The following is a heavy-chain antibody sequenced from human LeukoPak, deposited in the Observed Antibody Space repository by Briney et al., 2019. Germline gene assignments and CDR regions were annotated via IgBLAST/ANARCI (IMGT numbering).Heavy chain of an antibody. D-gene: IGHD6-13*01. V-gene: IGHV3-30*03. J-gene: IGHJ4*02. CDR3: ARINSSSWDY. CDR1: GFTFSSYG. CDR2: ISYDGSNK. Sequence: GGSLRLSCAASGFTFSSYGMHWVRQAPGKGLEWVAVISYDGSNKYYADSVKGRFTISRDNSKNTLYLQMNSLRADDTAVYYCARINSSSWDYWGQGTLVTVSS.